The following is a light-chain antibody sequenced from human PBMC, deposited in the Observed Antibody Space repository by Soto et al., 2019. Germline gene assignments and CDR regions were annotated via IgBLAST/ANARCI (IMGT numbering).Light chain of an antibody. J-gene: IGKJ5*01. CDR3: QQYGSPIT. CDR1: HSVSSSY. CDR2: GAS. Sequence: EIVLAQSPATLSLSPGESATLSCRASHSVSSSYLAWSQQKPGQAPRLLIYGASTRATGIPDRFSGSGSGTDFTLIISRLEPEDFAVYYCQQYGSPITFGQGTRLEI. V-gene: IGKV3-20*01.